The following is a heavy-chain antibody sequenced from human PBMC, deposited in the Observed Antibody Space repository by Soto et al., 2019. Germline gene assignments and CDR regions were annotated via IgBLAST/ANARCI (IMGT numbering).Heavy chain of an antibody. D-gene: IGHD3-3*01. V-gene: IGHV1-69*01. CDR1: GATFSSFA. CDR2: IIPIFDTI. CDR3: ASPLRWSGYYIAFDY. J-gene: IGHJ4*02. Sequence: QVQPLQSGAEVKKPGSSVKVSCKASGATFSSFAFSWVRQAPGQGLEWMGVIIPIFDTIKFAQKFQGRLTLTADESTGTAYMELDRLTSEDTAVYYCASPLRWSGYYIAFDYWGQGTLVIVSS.